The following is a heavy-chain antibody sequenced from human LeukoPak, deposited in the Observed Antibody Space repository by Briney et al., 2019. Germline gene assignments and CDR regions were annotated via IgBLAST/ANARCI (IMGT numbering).Heavy chain of an antibody. CDR2: INQDGSEK. CDR3: ARDPSGTYYPRVSGALDI. V-gene: IGHV3-7*01. J-gene: IGHJ3*02. CDR1: GFTFSSYW. D-gene: IGHD1-26*01. Sequence: GGSLRLSCAASGFTFSSYWMNWVRQAPGKGLEWVANINQDGSEKYYVDSVKGRFTISRDNAKNSLYLQMNSLRAEDTAVYYCARDPSGTYYPRVSGALDIWGQGTMVTVSS.